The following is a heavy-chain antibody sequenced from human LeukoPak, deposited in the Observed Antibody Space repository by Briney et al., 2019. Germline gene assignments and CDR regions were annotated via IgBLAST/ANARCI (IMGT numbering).Heavy chain of an antibody. CDR2: ISAYNGNT. Sequence: ASVKVSCKASGYTFTSYGISWVRQAPGQGLEWMGWISAYNGNTNYAQKLQGRVTMTTDTSTSTAYMELRSLRSDDTAVYYCARDPGVYSCSWYSSWFDPWGQGTLVTVSS. J-gene: IGHJ5*02. CDR3: ARDPGVYSCSWYSSWFDP. CDR1: GYTFTSYG. D-gene: IGHD6-13*01. V-gene: IGHV1-18*01.